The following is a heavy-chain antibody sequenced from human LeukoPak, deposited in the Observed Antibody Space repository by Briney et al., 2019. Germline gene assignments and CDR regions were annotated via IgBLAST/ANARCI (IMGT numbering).Heavy chain of an antibody. V-gene: IGHV4-31*03. D-gene: IGHD1-26*01. J-gene: IGHJ4*02. Sequence: PSETLSLTCTVSGGSISSGGYYWSWIRQHPGKGLEWIGYIYYSGSTYYNPSLKSRVTISVDTSKNQFFLKLNSVTAADTAVYYCARGRPYSGGYHLDYWGQGTLVTVSA. CDR1: GGSISSGGYY. CDR2: IYYSGST. CDR3: ARGRPYSGGYHLDY.